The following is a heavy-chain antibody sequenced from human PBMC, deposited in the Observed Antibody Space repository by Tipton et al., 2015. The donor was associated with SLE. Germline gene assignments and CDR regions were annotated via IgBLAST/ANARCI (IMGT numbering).Heavy chain of an antibody. J-gene: IGHJ4*02. CDR2: IYYSGSS. V-gene: IGHV4-59*08. D-gene: IGHD3-10*01. Sequence: TLSLTCTVSGDSISSHYWSWIRQPPGKGLEWIGYIYYSGSSNYNPSLKSRVTISVDTSKNQFSLNLSSVTAADTAVYYCAVEEEWFGPLDYWGQGTLVTVSS. CDR3: AVEEEWFGPLDY. CDR1: GDSISSHY.